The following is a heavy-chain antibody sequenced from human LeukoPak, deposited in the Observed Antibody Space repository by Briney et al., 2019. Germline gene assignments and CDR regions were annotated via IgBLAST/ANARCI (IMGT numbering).Heavy chain of an antibody. CDR3: ARDRYNWNDGYYYYYMDV. D-gene: IGHD1-20*01. J-gene: IGHJ6*03. CDR1: GFTFSSYS. V-gene: IGHV3-48*04. CDR2: ISSSSSTI. Sequence: GGSLRLSCAASGFTFSSYSMNWVRQAPGKGLEGVSYISSSSSTIYYADSVKGRFTISRDNAKNSLYLQMNSLRAEDTAVYYCARDRYNWNDGYYYYYMDVWGKGTTVTVSS.